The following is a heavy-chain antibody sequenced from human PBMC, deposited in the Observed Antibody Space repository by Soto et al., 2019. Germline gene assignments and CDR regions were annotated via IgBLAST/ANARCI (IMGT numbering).Heavy chain of an antibody. CDR1: GFTFTNYR. V-gene: IGHV5-51*01. J-gene: IGHJ6*03. Sequence: PGESLKISCKGSGFTFTNYRIGWVRQMAGRGPEWMGIIYPGDSDTRYSPSFQGQVTNSADKSISTAYLQWSSLKASDTAMYYCARHYCSGGSGYSYYYMDGWGKGTTVTVSS. CDR2: IYPGDSDT. D-gene: IGHD2-15*01. CDR3: ARHYCSGGSGYSYYYMDG.